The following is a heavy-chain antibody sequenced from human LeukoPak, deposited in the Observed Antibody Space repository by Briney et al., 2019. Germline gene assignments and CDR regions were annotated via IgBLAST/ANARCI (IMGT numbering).Heavy chain of an antibody. Sequence: SETLSLTGAGYGGTFSGYYWSWLRQPPGKGLEWIGEINHSRRTTYNTSLNSRATTSVDTTNNHFSVKLSSVTDAKTAEYYSARLIARIAAAGKNWFDPWGQGTLVTVSS. V-gene: IGHV4-34*01. CDR3: ARLIARIAAAGKNWFDP. CDR2: INHSRRT. CDR1: GGTFSGYY. J-gene: IGHJ5*02. D-gene: IGHD6-13*01.